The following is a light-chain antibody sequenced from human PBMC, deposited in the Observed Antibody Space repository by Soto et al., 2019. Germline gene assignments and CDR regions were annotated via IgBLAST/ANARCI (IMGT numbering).Light chain of an antibody. CDR2: TAS. Sequence: DIPMTQSPSSVTASVGDIVTINCRASQDIITWLAWYQQKPGKAPNLLIYTASNLQSGVPSRFSGSGSGTHFTLTINRLQPDDVTTYYCQHYNSFPWTLRQGTKVDIK. J-gene: IGKJ1*01. CDR3: QHYNSFPWT. V-gene: IGKV1-12*01. CDR1: QDIITW.